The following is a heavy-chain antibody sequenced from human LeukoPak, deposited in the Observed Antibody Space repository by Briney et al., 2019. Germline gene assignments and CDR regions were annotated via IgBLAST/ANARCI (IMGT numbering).Heavy chain of an antibody. D-gene: IGHD6-13*01. CDR2: ISGGGGST. CDR1: GFTFSSYA. Sequence: PGGSLRLSCAASGFTFSSYAMSWVRQAPGMGLEWVSAISGGGGSTYYADSVKGRFTISRDNSKNTLYLQMNSLRAEDTAAYYCAKDGVAAAGTYLEYFQHWGQGTLVTVSS. V-gene: IGHV3-23*01. CDR3: AKDGVAAAGTYLEYFQH. J-gene: IGHJ1*01.